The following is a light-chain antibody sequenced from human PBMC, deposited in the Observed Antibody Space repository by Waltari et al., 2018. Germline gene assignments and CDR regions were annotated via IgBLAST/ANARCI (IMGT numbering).Light chain of an antibody. CDR1: SLEDHF. CDR3: QAWDSNTHVV. J-gene: IGLJ2*01. Sequence: SLELTQPPSVSVSPGQTASIPCSGHSLEDHFVFWYQQKPGQSPLLVIYKDSKRPSEIPERYSGSNSGNTATLTISGTQAVDEADYYCQAWDSNTHVVFGGGTKLTVL. CDR2: KDS. V-gene: IGLV3-1*01.